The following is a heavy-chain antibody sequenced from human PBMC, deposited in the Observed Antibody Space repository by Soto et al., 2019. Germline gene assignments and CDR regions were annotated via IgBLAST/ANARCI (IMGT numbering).Heavy chain of an antibody. J-gene: IGHJ4*02. CDR2: IDGAAATT. CDR1: GFTFNNKW. Sequence: VGSLKISCTASGFTFNNKWMHWVRQAPGKGLVWLSRIDGAAATTNYADSVKGRFTISRDNAKNIVFLHVNGLTDEDTAVYYCARGGAMGVDYWGQGTLVTVSS. CDR3: ARGGAMGVDY. V-gene: IGHV3-74*01. D-gene: IGHD1-26*01.